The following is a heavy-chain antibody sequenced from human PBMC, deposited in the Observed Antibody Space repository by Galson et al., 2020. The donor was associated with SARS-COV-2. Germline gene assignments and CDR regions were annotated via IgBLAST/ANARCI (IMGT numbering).Heavy chain of an antibody. CDR2: IYYSGST. V-gene: IGHV4-31*03. D-gene: IGHD6-13*01. Sequence: SETLSLTCTVSGGTIRSGGYYWSWIRQHPGKGLEWIGYIYYSGSTYYNPSLKSRVTISVDTSKNQFSLKLSSVTAADTAVYYCAREEMEQQLPLYGMDVWGQGTTVTVSS. J-gene: IGHJ6*02. CDR1: GGTIRSGGYY. CDR3: AREEMEQQLPLYGMDV.